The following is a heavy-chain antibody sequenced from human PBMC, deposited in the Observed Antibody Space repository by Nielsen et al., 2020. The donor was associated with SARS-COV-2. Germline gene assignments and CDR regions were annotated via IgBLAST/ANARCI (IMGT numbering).Heavy chain of an antibody. CDR2: ISGSGGST. D-gene: IGHD3-3*01. V-gene: IGHV3-23*01. CDR3: AKGTEWLLSYYFDY. Sequence: GESLKISCAASGFTFGSYAMSWVRQAPGKGLEWVSAISGSGGSTYYADSVKGRFIISRDNSKNTLYLQMNSLRAEDTAVYYCAKGTEWLLSYYFDYWGQGTLVTVSS. CDR1: GFTFGSYA. J-gene: IGHJ4*02.